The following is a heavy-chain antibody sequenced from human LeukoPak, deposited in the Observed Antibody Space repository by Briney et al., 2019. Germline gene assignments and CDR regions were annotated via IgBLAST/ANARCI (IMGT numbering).Heavy chain of an antibody. J-gene: IGHJ6*04. Sequence: GGSLRLSCAASGFTFSSYSMNWVRQAPGKGLEWVSSISGSSSYIYYEDSGKGRFTISRDHAKNSLYLQMNSLRAEDTAVYYCARDPEWSPYGMDVWGKGTTVTVSS. CDR1: GFTFSSYS. CDR2: ISGSSSYI. CDR3: ARDPEWSPYGMDV. V-gene: IGHV3-21*01. D-gene: IGHD2-8*01.